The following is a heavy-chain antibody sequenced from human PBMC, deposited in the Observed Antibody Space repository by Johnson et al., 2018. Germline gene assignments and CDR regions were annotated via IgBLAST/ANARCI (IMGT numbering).Heavy chain of an antibody. CDR3: ARDFNGPEGLESPIAVAGTGDYYYYYMDV. CDR2: IISSGSTI. D-gene: IGHD6-19*01. CDR1: GFTFSDYY. J-gene: IGHJ6*03. Sequence: QVQLVESGGGLVKPGGSLRLSCAASGFTFSDYYMSWIRQAPGTGLEWVSYIISSGSTISYAHSVKGRFTIPRDNAKNPLYLQMKSRSAEDTAVYYCARDFNGPEGLESPIAVAGTGDYYYYYMDVWGKGTTVTVSS. V-gene: IGHV3-11*01.